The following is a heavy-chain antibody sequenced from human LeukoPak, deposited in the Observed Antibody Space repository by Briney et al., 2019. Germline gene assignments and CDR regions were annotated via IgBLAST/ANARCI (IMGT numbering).Heavy chain of an antibody. Sequence: GGSLRLSCAAFGFTFTSYAMHWVRQAPGKGLEYVSAITNNGGNTYYANSVKGRFTISRDNSKNTLYLQMGSLRTEDMAVYYCARESRGGDGYNPWGQGTLVTVSS. V-gene: IGHV3-64*01. D-gene: IGHD5-24*01. CDR3: ARESRGGDGYNP. CDR2: ITNNGGNT. CDR1: GFTFTSYA. J-gene: IGHJ5*02.